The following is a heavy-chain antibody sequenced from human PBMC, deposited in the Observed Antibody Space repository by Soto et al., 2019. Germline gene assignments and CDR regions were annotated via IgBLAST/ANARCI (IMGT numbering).Heavy chain of an antibody. J-gene: IGHJ6*02. Sequence: SETLSLTCTVSGGSISSSSYYWGWIRQPPGKGLEWIGSIYYSGSTYYNPSLKSRVTISVDTSKNQFSLKLSSVTAADTAVYYCAGLLNYSSSWYYYYYGMDVWGQGTTVTVSS. CDR2: IYYSGST. D-gene: IGHD6-13*01. CDR3: AGLLNYSSSWYYYYYGMDV. CDR1: GGSISSSSYY. V-gene: IGHV4-39*01.